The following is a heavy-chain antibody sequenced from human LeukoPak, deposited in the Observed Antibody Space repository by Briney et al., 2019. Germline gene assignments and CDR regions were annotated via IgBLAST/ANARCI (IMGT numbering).Heavy chain of an antibody. CDR3: ARDLGRYCRGGSCYYYYSGDV. D-gene: IGHD2-15*01. CDR1: GYTFTSYG. J-gene: IGHJ6*03. Sequence: ASVKVSCKASGYTFTSYGISWVRQAPGQGLEWMGWISTYNGNTNYAQKLQGRVTMTTDTSTSTAYMELRSLRADDTAVYYCARDLGRYCRGGSCYYYYSGDVWGKGTTVTISS. V-gene: IGHV1-18*04. CDR2: ISTYNGNT.